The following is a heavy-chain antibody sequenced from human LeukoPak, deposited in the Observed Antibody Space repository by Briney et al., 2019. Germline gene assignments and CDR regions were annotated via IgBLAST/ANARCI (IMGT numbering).Heavy chain of an antibody. CDR2: ISGSGGST. Sequence: PGGSLRFSCAASGFTFSSYAMSWVRQAPGKGLEWVSAISGSGGSTYCADSVKGRFTISRDNSKNTLYLQMNSLRAEDTAVYYCAKDGPGYKTPGILFDYWGQGTLVTVSS. CDR3: AKDGPGYKTPGILFDY. V-gene: IGHV3-23*01. CDR1: GFTFSSYA. D-gene: IGHD1-14*01. J-gene: IGHJ4*02.